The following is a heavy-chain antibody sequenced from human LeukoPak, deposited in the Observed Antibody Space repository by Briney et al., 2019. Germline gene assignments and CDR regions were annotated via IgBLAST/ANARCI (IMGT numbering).Heavy chain of an antibody. CDR1: GGSISSSSYY. CDR3: ARRMGYCSGGSCYSPWFDP. CDR2: IYYSGST. V-gene: IGHV4-39*07. J-gene: IGHJ5*02. Sequence: SETLSLTCTVSGGSISSSSYYWGWIRQPPGKGLEWIGSIYYSGSTYYNPSLKSRVTISVDTSKNQFSLKLSSVTAADTAVYYCARRMGYCSGGSCYSPWFDPWGQGTLVTVSS. D-gene: IGHD2-15*01.